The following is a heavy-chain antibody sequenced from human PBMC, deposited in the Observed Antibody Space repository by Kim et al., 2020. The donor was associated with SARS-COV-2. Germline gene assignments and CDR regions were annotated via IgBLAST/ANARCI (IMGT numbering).Heavy chain of an antibody. Sequence: SETLSLTCAVYGGSFSGYYWGWIRQPPGKGLEWIGEINHSGSTNYNPSLKSRVTISVDTSKNQFSLKLSSVTAADTAVYYCARAPRPPLRYDFWRGNWFDPWGQGTLVTVSS. CDR3: ARAPRPPLRYDFWRGNWFDP. J-gene: IGHJ5*02. CDR1: GGSFSGYY. CDR2: INHSGST. V-gene: IGHV4-34*01. D-gene: IGHD3-3*01.